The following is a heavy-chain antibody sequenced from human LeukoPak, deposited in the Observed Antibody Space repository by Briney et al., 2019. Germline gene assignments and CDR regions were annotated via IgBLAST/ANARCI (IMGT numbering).Heavy chain of an antibody. V-gene: IGHV4-39*01. CDR2: IYYSGST. CDR3: ARLGRYNWFDP. J-gene: IGHJ5*02. Sequence: PSETLSLTCSVSGGSISSYYWSWIRQPPGKGLEWIGSIYYSGSTYYNPSLKSRVTISVDTSKNQFSLKLSSVTAADTGVYYCARLGRYNWFDPWGQGTLVTVSS. CDR1: GGSISSYY.